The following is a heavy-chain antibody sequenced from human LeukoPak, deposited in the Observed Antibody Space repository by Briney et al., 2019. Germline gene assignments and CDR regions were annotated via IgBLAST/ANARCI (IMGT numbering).Heavy chain of an antibody. Sequence: PSETLSLTCTVSGGSISSYYWSWIRQPPGKGLEWIGYIYYSGSTNYNPPLKSRVTISVDTSKNQFSLKLSSVTAADTAVYYCASTYYYGSGSYPDLYFDYWGQGTLVTVSS. J-gene: IGHJ4*02. CDR2: IYYSGST. V-gene: IGHV4-59*08. CDR1: GGSISSYY. CDR3: ASTYYYGSGSYPDLYFDY. D-gene: IGHD3-10*01.